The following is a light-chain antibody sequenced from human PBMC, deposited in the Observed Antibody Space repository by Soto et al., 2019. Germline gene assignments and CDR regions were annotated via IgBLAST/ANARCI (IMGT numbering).Light chain of an antibody. CDR2: KAS. V-gene: IGKV1-5*03. Sequence: DIQMTQSPSTLSGSVGDRVTITCRASQTISSWLAWYQQKPGKAPKLLIYKASTLKSGVPSRFSGSGSGTKFTLTISSLQPDDFATYYYQHYNSYSEAFGQGTKVELK. CDR1: QTISSW. CDR3: QHYNSYSEA. J-gene: IGKJ1*01.